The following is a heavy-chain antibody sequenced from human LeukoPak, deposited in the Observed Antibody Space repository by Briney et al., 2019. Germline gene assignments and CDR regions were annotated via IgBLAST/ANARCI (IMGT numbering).Heavy chain of an antibody. CDR1: GGSISSYY. J-gene: IGHJ4*02. D-gene: IGHD3-10*01. V-gene: IGHV4-4*07. CDR3: ARDRPRGSGNYYSFDY. Sequence: SETLSLTCTVSGGSISSYYWSWIRQPAGKGLEWIGRIYSSGSTNYNPSLKSRVTMSVDTSKNQFSPKLSSVTAADTAVYYCARDRPRGSGNYYSFDYWGQGTLVTVSS. CDR2: IYSSGST.